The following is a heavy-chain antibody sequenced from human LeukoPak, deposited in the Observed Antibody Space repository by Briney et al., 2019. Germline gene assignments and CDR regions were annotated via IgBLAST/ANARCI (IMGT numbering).Heavy chain of an antibody. CDR3: ARVAFCSGGSCYSDYYYYYMDV. V-gene: IGHV3-48*03. J-gene: IGHJ6*03. Sequence: GGSLRLSCAASGFTFSSYEMNWVRQAPGKGLEWVSYISSSGSTIYYADSVKGRFTISRDNAKNSLYLQMNSLRAEDTAVYYCARVAFCSGGSCYSDYYYYYMDVWGKGTTVTVS. D-gene: IGHD2-15*01. CDR2: ISSSGSTI. CDR1: GFTFSSYE.